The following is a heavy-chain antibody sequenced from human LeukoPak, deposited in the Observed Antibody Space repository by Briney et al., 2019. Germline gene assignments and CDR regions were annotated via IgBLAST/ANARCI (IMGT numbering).Heavy chain of an antibody. CDR2: IIPIVGTA. CDR3: ARSPRAGAGEDV. CDR1: GGTFSSYA. D-gene: IGHD1-1*01. V-gene: IGHV1-69*13. J-gene: IGHJ6*04. Sequence: SVKVSCKASGGTFSSYAISWVRQAPGQGLEWMGGIIPIVGTANYAQKFQGRVTITADESTSTAYMELSSLRSEDTAVYYCARSPRAGAGEDVWGKGTTVTVSS.